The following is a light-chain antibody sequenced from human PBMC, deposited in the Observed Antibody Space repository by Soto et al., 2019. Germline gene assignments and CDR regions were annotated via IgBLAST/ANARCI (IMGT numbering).Light chain of an antibody. Sequence: EVVMTQSPATLSVSLGERATVSCRASQTVGGTLAWYQQRPGQAPRLLMYGASTMDTGIPARFGGGGSGTDFTLTISSLQSEDFAVYYGQQYNNCPPWTFGQGTKVEIK. CDR3: QQYNNCPPWT. V-gene: IGKV3-15*01. J-gene: IGKJ1*01. CDR2: GAS. CDR1: QTVGGT.